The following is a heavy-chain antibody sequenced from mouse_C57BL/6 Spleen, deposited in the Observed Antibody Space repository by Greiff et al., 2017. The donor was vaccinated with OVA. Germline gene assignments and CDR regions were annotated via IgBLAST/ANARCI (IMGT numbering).Heavy chain of an antibody. CDR3: TSTGPYAMDY. V-gene: IGHV14-4*01. CDR1: GFNIKDDY. Sequence: EVKLMESGAELVRPGASVKLSCTASGFNIKDDYMHWVKQRPEQGLEWIGWIDPENGDTEYASKFQGKATIAADTSSNTAYLQLSSLTSEDTAVYYCTSTGPYAMDYWGQGTSVTVSS. J-gene: IGHJ4*01. CDR2: IDPENGDT. D-gene: IGHD4-1*01.